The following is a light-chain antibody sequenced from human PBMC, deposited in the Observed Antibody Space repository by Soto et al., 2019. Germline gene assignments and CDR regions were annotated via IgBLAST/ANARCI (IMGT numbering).Light chain of an antibody. CDR1: SSDVGGYNY. V-gene: IGLV2-14*01. J-gene: IGLJ2*01. CDR2: EVS. Sequence: QSALTQPASVSGSPGQPLTISCTGTSSDVGGYNYVSWYQQHPGKAPKLMIYEVSNRPSGVSNRFSGSKSGNTASLTISGLQAEDEADYYCSSYTSTNTFVVFGGGTKLTV. CDR3: SSYTSTNTFVV.